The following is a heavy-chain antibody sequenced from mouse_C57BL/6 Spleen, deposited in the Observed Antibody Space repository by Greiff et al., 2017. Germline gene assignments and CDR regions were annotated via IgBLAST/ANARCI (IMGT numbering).Heavy chain of an antibody. CDR3: ARGNSDYGGFAY. Sequence: QVQLQQPGAELVKPGASVKMSCKASGYTFTSYWITWVKQRPGQGLEWIGDIYPGSGSTNYNEKFKSKATLTVDTSSSTAYMQLSSLTSEDSAVYYCARGNSDYGGFAYWGQGTLVTVSA. V-gene: IGHV1-55*01. CDR2: IYPGSGST. D-gene: IGHD2-4*01. J-gene: IGHJ3*01. CDR1: GYTFTSYW.